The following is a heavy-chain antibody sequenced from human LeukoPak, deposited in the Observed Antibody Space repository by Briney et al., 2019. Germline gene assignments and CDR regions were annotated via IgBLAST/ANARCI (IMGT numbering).Heavy chain of an antibody. CDR3: ARSGLVYSSSNYYYYYYMDV. Sequence: LTGGSLRLSCAASGFTFSSYSMNWVRQAPGKGLEWVSYISSSSSTIYYADSVKGRFTISRDNAKNSLYLQMNSLRAEDTAVYYCARSGLVYSSSNYYYYYYMDVWGKGTTVTVSS. CDR2: ISSSSSTI. CDR1: GFTFSSYS. J-gene: IGHJ6*03. D-gene: IGHD6-6*01. V-gene: IGHV3-48*04.